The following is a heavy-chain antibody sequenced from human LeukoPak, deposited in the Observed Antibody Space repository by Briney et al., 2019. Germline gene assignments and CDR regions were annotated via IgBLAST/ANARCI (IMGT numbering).Heavy chain of an antibody. CDR3: TRDPGHYGVDV. CDR2: IYYSGST. V-gene: IGHV4-39*07. CDR1: GGPISSSSYY. Sequence: PSKTLTLTCTVSGGPISSSSYYWGWIRQPPGKGLEWIGSIYYSGSTYYNPSLKSRVTISVDTSKNQFSLKLSSVTAADTAVYYCTRDPGHYGVDVWGQGTTVTVSS. J-gene: IGHJ6*02.